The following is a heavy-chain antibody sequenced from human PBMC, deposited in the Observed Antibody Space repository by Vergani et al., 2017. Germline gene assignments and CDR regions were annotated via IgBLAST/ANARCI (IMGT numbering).Heavy chain of an antibody. CDR2: INHSGST. Sequence: QVQLQQWGAGLLKPSETLSLTCAVYGGSFSGYYWSWIRQAPGKGMEWIGEINHSGSTNYNPSLKSRVTISVDTSKNQFALKLSYVTAADTAVYYCARTNCQRHIVVVTATALFDYWGQGTLVTVSS. J-gene: IGHJ4*02. CDR1: GGSFSGYY. D-gene: IGHD2-21*02. CDR3: ARTNCQRHIVVVTATALFDY. V-gene: IGHV4-34*01.